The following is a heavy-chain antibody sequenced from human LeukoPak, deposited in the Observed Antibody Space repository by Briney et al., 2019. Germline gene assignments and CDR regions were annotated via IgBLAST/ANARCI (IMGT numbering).Heavy chain of an antibody. J-gene: IGHJ4*02. V-gene: IGHV4-59*01. CDR1: GVSISSYY. D-gene: IGHD3-9*01. CDR3: ARGSFDILTGYYFNY. CDR2: KYYSGST. Sequence: SETLSLTCTVSGVSISSYYWSWIRQPLGKGLEWIGYKYYSGSTNYNPSLKSRVTISVDTSKNQFSLKLSSVTAADTAVYYCARGSFDILTGYYFNYWGQGTLVTVSS.